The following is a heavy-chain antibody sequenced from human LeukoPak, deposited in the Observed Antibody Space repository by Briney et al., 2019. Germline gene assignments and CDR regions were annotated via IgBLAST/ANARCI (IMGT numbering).Heavy chain of an antibody. J-gene: IGHJ4*02. V-gene: IGHV4-4*07. D-gene: IGHD3-10*01. CDR2: IYTSGST. CDR1: GGSISSYY. Sequence: SETLSLTCTVSGGSISSYYWGWIRQPAGKGLEWIGRIYTSGSTNYNPSLKSRVTMSVDTSKNQFSLKLSSVTAAHTAVYYCARDPPYGSGSYPDYWGQGTLVTVSS. CDR3: ARDPPYGSGSYPDY.